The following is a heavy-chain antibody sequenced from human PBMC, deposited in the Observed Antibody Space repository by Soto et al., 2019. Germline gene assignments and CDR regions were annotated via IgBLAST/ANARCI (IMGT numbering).Heavy chain of an antibody. J-gene: IGHJ6*02. Sequence: QVQLQESGPGLVKPSETLSLTCTVSGGSIDGRNCAWIRQPPGKGLEWLGYVYYDGGSSYNPSVKSRLTLSMDTSKSQFSLRLRSVTAADTAVYYCVRQGIGNLHGLVDVWGRGTTVTVSS. V-gene: IGHV4-59*08. CDR2: VYYDGGS. CDR3: VRQGIGNLHGLVDV. D-gene: IGHD3-10*01. CDR1: GGSIDGRN.